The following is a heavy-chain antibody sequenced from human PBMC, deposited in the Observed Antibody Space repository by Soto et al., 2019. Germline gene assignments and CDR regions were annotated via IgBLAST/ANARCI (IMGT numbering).Heavy chain of an antibody. J-gene: IGHJ5*02. D-gene: IGHD1-1*01. Sequence: SETLSLTCIVSGVSVAGYTWSWVRQPAGKGLEWIGRVFSSGSATYSPSLKSRVRISMDMPKNQISLKLGSLTAADAGVYYCTRDGMTTGDTWGPGTLVTVSS. CDR3: TRDGMTTGDT. CDR1: GVSVAGYT. CDR2: VFSSGSA. V-gene: IGHV4-4*07.